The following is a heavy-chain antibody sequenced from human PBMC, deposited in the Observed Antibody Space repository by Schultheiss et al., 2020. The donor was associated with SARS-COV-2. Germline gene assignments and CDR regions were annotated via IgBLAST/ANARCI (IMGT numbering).Heavy chain of an antibody. V-gene: IGHV1-18*04. Sequence: ASVKVSCKASGYTFTGYYMHWVRQAPGQGLEWMGWISAYNGNTNYAQKLQGRLTMTTDTSTSTAYMELRNLRSDDTAIYYCARDGAQWLVSWFDPWGQGTLVTVSS. D-gene: IGHD6-19*01. CDR1: GYTFTGYY. J-gene: IGHJ5*02. CDR2: ISAYNGNT. CDR3: ARDGAQWLVSWFDP.